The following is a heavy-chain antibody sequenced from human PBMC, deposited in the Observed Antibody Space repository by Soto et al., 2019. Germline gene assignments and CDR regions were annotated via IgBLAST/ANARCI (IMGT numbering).Heavy chain of an antibody. V-gene: IGHV4-30-4*01. CDR1: GGSISSEYYH. CDR2: IHYSGSV. J-gene: IGHJ6*02. D-gene: IGHD2-21*02. CDR3: AREDDGGDRDYYGLDV. Sequence: SETLSLTCTISGGSISSEYYHWTWIRQATGKGLEWIGYIHYSGSVHYNPSLQSRLTMSVDTSKNLFSLKLSSVTAADTAVYFCAREDDGGDRDYYGLDVWGQGTTVTVSS.